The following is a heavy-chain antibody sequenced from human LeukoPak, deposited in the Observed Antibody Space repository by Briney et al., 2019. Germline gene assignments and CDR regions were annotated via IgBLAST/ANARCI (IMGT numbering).Heavy chain of an antibody. Sequence: GGSLRLSCAASGFTFSSYSMNWVRQAPGKGLEWVSSISSSSSYIYYADSVKGRFTISRDNAKNSLYLQMNSLRAEDTAVYYCARSPLYYDILTGYGGPSRLDYYSYCGMDVWGQGTTVTVSS. CDR2: ISSSSSYI. CDR3: ARSPLYYDILTGYGGPSRLDYYSYCGMDV. D-gene: IGHD3-9*01. V-gene: IGHV3-21*01. J-gene: IGHJ6*02. CDR1: GFTFSSYS.